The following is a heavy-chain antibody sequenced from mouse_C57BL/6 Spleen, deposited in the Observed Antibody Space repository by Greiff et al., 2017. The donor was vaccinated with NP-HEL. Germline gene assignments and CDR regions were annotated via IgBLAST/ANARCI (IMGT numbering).Heavy chain of an antibody. D-gene: IGHD2-4*01. J-gene: IGHJ2*01. CDR1: GYTFTDYE. CDR2: IDPETGGT. V-gene: IGHV1-15*01. CDR3: TRSGYDYDGGYYFDY. Sequence: VQLVESGAELVRPGASVTLSCKASGYTFTDYEMHWVKQTPVHGLDWIGAIDPETGGTAYNQKFKGKAILTADKSSSTAYMELRSLTSEDSAVDYCTRSGYDYDGGYYFDYWGQGTTLTGAS.